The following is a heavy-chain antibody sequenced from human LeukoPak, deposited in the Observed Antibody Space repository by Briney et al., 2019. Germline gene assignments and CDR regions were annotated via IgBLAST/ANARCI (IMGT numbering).Heavy chain of an antibody. D-gene: IGHD3-9*01. J-gene: IGHJ5*02. CDR2: INHSGST. CDR1: GGSFSGYY. V-gene: IGHV4-34*01. CDR3: ARGYGEDYDILTGNWFDP. Sequence: SGTLSLTCAVYGGSFSGYYWSWIRQPPGKGLEWIGEINHSGSTNYNPSLKSRVTISVDTSKNQFSLKLSSVTAADTAVYYCARGYGEDYDILTGNWFDPWSQGTLVTVSS.